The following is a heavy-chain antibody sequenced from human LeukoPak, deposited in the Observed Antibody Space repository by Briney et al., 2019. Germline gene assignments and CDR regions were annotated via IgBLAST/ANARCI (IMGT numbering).Heavy chain of an antibody. CDR1: GFTFSNAW. D-gene: IGHD2-15*01. J-gene: IGHJ4*02. CDR2: ISYDGSNK. CDR3: AKLYCSGGSCYSAPDY. V-gene: IGHV3-30*18. Sequence: GGSLRLSCAASGFTFSNAWMNWVRQAPGKGLEWVAVISYDGSNKYYADSVKGRFTISRDNSKNTLYLQMNSLRAEDTAVYYCAKLYCSGGSCYSAPDYWGQGTLVTVSS.